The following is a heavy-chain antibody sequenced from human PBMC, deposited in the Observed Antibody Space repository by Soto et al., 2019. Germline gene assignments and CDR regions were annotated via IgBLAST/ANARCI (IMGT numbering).Heavy chain of an antibody. Sequence: EVQLVESGGGLVQPGGSLRLSCAASGFTFSSYWMSWVRQAPGKGLEWVANIKQDGSEKYYVDSVKGRFTISRDNAKNSLYLQMNRLRAEDTAVYYCARDFHHDYGDQILFDYWGRGTLVTVSS. J-gene: IGHJ4*02. CDR2: IKQDGSEK. CDR3: ARDFHHDYGDQILFDY. V-gene: IGHV3-7*05. CDR1: GFTFSSYW. D-gene: IGHD4-17*01.